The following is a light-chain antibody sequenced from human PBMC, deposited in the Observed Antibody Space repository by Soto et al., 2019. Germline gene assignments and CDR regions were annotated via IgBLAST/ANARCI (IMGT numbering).Light chain of an antibody. CDR1: STNIGAGYD. J-gene: IGLJ3*02. CDR2: GNS. Sequence: VLTQPPSVSGAPGQRVTISCTGSSTNIGAGYDVHWYQQLPGTAPKLLIYGNSNRPSGVPDRFPGSKSGTSASLAITGLQAEDEADYYCQSYDSSLSGWVFGGGTKLTVL. CDR3: QSYDSSLSGWV. V-gene: IGLV1-40*01.